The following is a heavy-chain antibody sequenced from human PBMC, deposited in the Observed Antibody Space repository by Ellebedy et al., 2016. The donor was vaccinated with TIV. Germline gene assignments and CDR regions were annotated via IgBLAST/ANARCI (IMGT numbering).Heavy chain of an antibody. CDR1: GFTFSSYW. J-gene: IGHJ4*02. D-gene: IGHD6-6*01. CDR2: IKQDGSEK. V-gene: IGHV3-7*01. Sequence: GGSLRLXXAASGFTFSSYWMHWVRQAPGKGLAWVANIKQDGSEKYYVGSVKGRFTISRDNAKNSLYLQMNSLRAEDTAVYYCVRAIGTSSSYWGQGNLVTVSS. CDR3: VRAIGTSSSY.